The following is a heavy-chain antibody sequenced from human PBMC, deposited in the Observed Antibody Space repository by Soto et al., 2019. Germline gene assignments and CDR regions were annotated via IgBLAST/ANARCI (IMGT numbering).Heavy chain of an antibody. Sequence: EVQLVESGGGLVQPGGSLRVSCAASGFTFSRYSMNWVRQAPGKGLEWLSYIDSSSGTIYYADSVKGRFIISRDNAKNSLFLQMNSLRAEDTAVYYCARDRPNYGSGSCLNDYWGQGTLVTVSS. CDR2: IDSSSGTI. V-gene: IGHV3-48*01. J-gene: IGHJ4*02. CDR1: GFTFSRYS. CDR3: ARDRPNYGSGSCLNDY. D-gene: IGHD3-10*01.